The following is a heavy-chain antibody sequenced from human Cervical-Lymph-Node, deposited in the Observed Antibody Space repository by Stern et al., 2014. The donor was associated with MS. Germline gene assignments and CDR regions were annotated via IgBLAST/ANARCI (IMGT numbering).Heavy chain of an antibody. CDR3: ARDGHYATTYFDH. J-gene: IGHJ4*02. CDR2: IGAFNGNT. Sequence: VQLVESGPEVKKPGASVKVSCKASGYTFSNFGISWVRQATGQGLEWMGWIGAFNGNTKYARKLQGRVTMTTDTSTRTAYMELTSLASDDTAVYYCARDGHYATTYFDHWGQGTLVTVSS. CDR1: GYTFSNFG. D-gene: IGHD2-8*01. V-gene: IGHV1-18*01.